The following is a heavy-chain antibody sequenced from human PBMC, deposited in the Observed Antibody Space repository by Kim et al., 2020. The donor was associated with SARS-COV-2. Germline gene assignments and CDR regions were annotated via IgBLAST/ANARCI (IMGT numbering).Heavy chain of an antibody. Sequence: SSSSDIYYADLVTGRFTISRDNAENSLYLQMNSLRAEDTAVYYCARDFGYWGQGTLVTVSS. V-gene: IGHV3-21*01. D-gene: IGHD3-10*01. CDR3: ARDFGY. CDR2: SSSSDI. J-gene: IGHJ4*02.